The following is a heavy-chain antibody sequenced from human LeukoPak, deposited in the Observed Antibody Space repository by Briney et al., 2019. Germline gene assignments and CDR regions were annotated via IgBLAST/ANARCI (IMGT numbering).Heavy chain of an antibody. V-gene: IGHV1-2*02. CDR3: ARQSSGFFASDY. D-gene: IGHD6-25*01. CDR2: INSNSGGT. CDR1: GYTFTAYY. Sequence: GASVKVFCKASGYTFTAYYMHWVRQAPGHGLEWMGWINSNSGGTNYAQNFQGRVTMTRDPSVSTAYMELSWLKSDDTAVYFCARQSSGFFASDYCGEGTLVTVSS. J-gene: IGHJ4*02.